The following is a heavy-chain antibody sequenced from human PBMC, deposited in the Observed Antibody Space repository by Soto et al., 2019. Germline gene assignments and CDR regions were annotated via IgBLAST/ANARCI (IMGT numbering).Heavy chain of an antibody. D-gene: IGHD3-3*01. Sequence: SETLSLTCSVSGGSVNSGSYFWRWIRQSPGKGLGCIGYIDYSGSTNYNPSLKSRVTISLNTSKNQFSLKLSSVTAADTAVYYCVSDKRFYGLDVWGQGTTVTVSS. CDR3: VSDKRFYGLDV. CDR1: GGSVNSGSYF. CDR2: IDYSGST. V-gene: IGHV4-61*01. J-gene: IGHJ6*02.